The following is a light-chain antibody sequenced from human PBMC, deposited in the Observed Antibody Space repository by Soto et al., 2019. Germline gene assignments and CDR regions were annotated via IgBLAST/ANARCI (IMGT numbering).Light chain of an antibody. V-gene: IGKV1-39*01. CDR3: QQSYMDPIT. CDR1: QSISTY. J-gene: IGKJ5*01. Sequence: SQITQSPSSLSATVGNRVTITCRASQSISTYLNWYQKKPGKAPNLLIYDASRLQSGVPSRFSGSGGGTDFTLSISSVQPEDFATYFCQQSYMDPITFGQGTLLEVK. CDR2: DAS.